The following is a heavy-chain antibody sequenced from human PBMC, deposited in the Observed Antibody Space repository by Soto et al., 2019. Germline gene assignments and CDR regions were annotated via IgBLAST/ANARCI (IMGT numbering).Heavy chain of an antibody. V-gene: IGHV4-34*01. D-gene: IGHD3-10*01. CDR2: INHSGST. CDR1: GGSFSGYY. J-gene: IGHJ5*02. Sequence: QVQLQQWGAGLLKPSETLSLTCAVYGGSFSGYYWSWIRQPPGKGLEWIGEINHSGSTNYNPSLKSRVTISVDTSKNQFSLKLSSVTAADTAVYYCARGQNLWFGEPSFDPWGQGTLVTVSS. CDR3: ARGQNLWFGEPSFDP.